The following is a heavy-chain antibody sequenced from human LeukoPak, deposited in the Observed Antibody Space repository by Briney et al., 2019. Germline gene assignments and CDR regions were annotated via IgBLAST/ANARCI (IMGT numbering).Heavy chain of an antibody. D-gene: IGHD6-6*01. Sequence: ETLSLTCTVSGGSISSYYWSWVRQAPGKGLEWVSSISSSSSYIYYADSVKGRFTISRDNAKNSLYLQMNSLRAEDTAVYYCARDGGTARGDYWGQGTLVTVSS. CDR1: GGSISSYY. J-gene: IGHJ4*02. V-gene: IGHV3-21*01. CDR3: ARDGGTARGDY. CDR2: ISSSSSYI.